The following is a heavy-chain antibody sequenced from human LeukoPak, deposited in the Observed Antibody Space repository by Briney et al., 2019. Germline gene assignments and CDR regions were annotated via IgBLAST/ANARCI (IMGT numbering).Heavy chain of an antibody. CDR2: ISDSGYRT. J-gene: IGHJ5*02. V-gene: IGHV3-23*01. CDR1: GFNFNNYG. D-gene: IGHD4-17*01. Sequence: PGGSLRLSCAASGFNFNNYGMSWVRQAPGKGLEWVSTISDSGYRTLYGASVKGRFTISRDNSKDTVYLQMNKLRAQDTALYYCSKTRSDYADLEVRYFDPWGQGTLVTVSS. CDR3: SKTRSDYADLEVRYFDP.